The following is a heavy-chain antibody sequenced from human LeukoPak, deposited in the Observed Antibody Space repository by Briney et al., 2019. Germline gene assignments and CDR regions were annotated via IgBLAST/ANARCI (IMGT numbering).Heavy chain of an antibody. V-gene: IGHV4-39*01. D-gene: IGHD6-19*01. CDR2: IYYSGST. CDR1: DGSISSSSYY. Sequence: SETLSLTCTVSDGSISSSSYYWGWLRQPPGKGLEWIGSIYYSGSTYYNASLKSRGTISVDTSKNQFSLKLNSVTAADTAVYFCARQVVAVAGTGYFGYWGQGTLVTVSS. J-gene: IGHJ4*02. CDR3: ARQVVAVAGTGYFGY.